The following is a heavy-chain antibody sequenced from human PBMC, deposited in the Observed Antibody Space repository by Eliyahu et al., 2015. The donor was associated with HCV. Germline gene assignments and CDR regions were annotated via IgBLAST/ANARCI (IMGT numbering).Heavy chain of an antibody. CDR1: GGTFSXYA. CDR2: IIPMFGTP. CDR3: ARDGYFYDTTGYYYWYFDL. V-gene: IGHV1-69*06. D-gene: IGHD3-22*01. Sequence: QVQLVQSGAEVEKPGSSVKVSCKXSGGTFSXYAISWVRQAPGXGLEWMGGIIPMFGTPNYAQKFQGRVTITADKSTGTVYMELRSLRSEDTAVYYCARDGYFYDTTGYYYWYFDLWGRGTLVTVSS. J-gene: IGHJ2*01.